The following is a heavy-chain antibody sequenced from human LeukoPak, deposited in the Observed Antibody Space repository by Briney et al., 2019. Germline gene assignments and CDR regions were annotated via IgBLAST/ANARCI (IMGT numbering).Heavy chain of an antibody. CDR2: MNPNSGNT. Sequence: GASVKVSCKASGYTFTDYYMHWVRQAPGQGLEWMGWMNPNSGNTGYAQKFQGRVTMTRNTSISTAYMELSSLRSEDTAVYYCARGRRWGYYMDVWGKGTTVTISS. CDR3: ARGRRWGYYMDV. J-gene: IGHJ6*03. V-gene: IGHV1-8*02. D-gene: IGHD7-27*01. CDR1: GYTFTDYY.